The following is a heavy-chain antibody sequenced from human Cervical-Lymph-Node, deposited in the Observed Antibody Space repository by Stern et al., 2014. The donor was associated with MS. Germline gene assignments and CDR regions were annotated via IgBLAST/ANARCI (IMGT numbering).Heavy chain of an antibody. J-gene: IGHJ6*02. CDR2: MNPDNGDT. D-gene: IGHD6-13*01. V-gene: IGHV1-8*01. CDR1: GYTFTNFD. CDR3: ANGSRWDAMDV. Sequence: QVQLVQSGAEVKKPGASVKVSCKASGYTFTNFDINWVRQTPGHGLEYVGWMNPDNGDTGYAQKFQDRATMTRNIALSTAYLEVKSLTYEDAGVYFCANGSRWDAMDVWGQGTAVTVSS.